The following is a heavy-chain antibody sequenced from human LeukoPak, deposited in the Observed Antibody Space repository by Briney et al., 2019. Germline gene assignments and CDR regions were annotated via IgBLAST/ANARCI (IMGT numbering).Heavy chain of an antibody. CDR2: ISSSSSTI. CDR1: GFTFSSYS. J-gene: IGHJ4*02. CDR3: AKDIGAVAGHFDY. V-gene: IGHV3-48*01. Sequence: GGSLTLSCAASGFTFSSYSMNWVRQAPGKGLEWVSYISSSSSTIYYADSVKGRFTISRDNAKNSLYLQMNSLRAEDTAWYYCAKDIGAVAGHFDYWGQGTLVTASS. D-gene: IGHD6-19*01.